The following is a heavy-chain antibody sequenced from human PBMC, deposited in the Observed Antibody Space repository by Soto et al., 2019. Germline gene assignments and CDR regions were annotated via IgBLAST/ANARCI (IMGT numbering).Heavy chain of an antibody. CDR2: IYYSGST. D-gene: IGHD6-19*01. J-gene: IGHJ4*02. V-gene: IGHV4-39*01. Sequence: PSGTVSLTCTVAGGSISSSSYYWGWIRQPPGKGLEWIGSIYYSGSTYYNPSLKSRVTISVDTSKNQFSLKLSSVTAADTAVYYCARHSANLSSGSPDPQYYFDYWGQGTLVTVSS. CDR1: GGSISSSSYY. CDR3: ARHSANLSSGSPDPQYYFDY.